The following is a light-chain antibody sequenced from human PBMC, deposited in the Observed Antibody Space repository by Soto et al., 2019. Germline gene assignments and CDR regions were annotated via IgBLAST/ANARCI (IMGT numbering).Light chain of an antibody. CDR3: QQRSNWPLFT. CDR2: DAS. J-gene: IGKJ3*01. V-gene: IGKV3-11*01. Sequence: EILLTQSPATLSLSPGERATLSCRASQSVSSYLAWYQQKPGQAPRLLIYDASNRATGIPARFGGSGSGTDFTLTISSLEPEDFAVYYCQQRSNWPLFTFGPGNKVDIK. CDR1: QSVSSY.